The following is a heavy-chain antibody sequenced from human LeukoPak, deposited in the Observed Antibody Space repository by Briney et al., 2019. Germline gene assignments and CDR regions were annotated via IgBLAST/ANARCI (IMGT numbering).Heavy chain of an antibody. CDR1: GFDFSRYG. D-gene: IGHD5-12*01. CDR3: ARESGVGYHSEGPGY. CDR2: VRYDGVNK. Sequence: PGGSLRLSCAASGFDFSRYGMHWVRQAPGMGLEWVAFVRYDGVNKYYTDSVKGRFTISKDNSKNTLYLQMNSLRVEDTALYSCARESGVGYHSEGPGYWGLGTLVTVSS. J-gene: IGHJ4*02. V-gene: IGHV3-30*02.